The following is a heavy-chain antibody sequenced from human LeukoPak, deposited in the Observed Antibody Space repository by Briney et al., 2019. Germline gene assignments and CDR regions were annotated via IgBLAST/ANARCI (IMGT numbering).Heavy chain of an antibody. Sequence: PGGALRLSCAASGFTFSIYWTHWVRQVPGKGLVLVSSINSDGSSTSYADSVKGRFTISRDNAKNTLYLQMNSLRAEDTAVYYCARDGYYDSSLYTFDYWGQGTLVTVSS. J-gene: IGHJ4*02. CDR2: INSDGSST. D-gene: IGHD3-22*01. V-gene: IGHV3-74*01. CDR1: GFTFSIYW. CDR3: ARDGYYDSSLYTFDY.